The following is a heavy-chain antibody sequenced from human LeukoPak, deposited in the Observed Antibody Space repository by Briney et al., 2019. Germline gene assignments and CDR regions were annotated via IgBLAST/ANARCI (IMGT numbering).Heavy chain of an antibody. CDR2: ISYDGSNK. D-gene: IGHD6-19*01. J-gene: IGHJ3*02. Sequence: GRSLRLSCAASGFTFSSYAMHWVRQAPGKGLEWVAVISYDGSNKYYADSVKGRFTISRDNSKNTLYLQMNSLRAEDTAVYYCARGRGGWYSAPLHDAFDIWGPGTMVNVSS. V-gene: IGHV3-30*04. CDR3: ARGRGGWYSAPLHDAFDI. CDR1: GFTFSSYA.